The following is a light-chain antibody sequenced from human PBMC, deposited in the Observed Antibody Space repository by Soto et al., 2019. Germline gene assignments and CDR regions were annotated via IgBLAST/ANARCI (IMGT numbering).Light chain of an antibody. CDR1: QSVSSSY. V-gene: IGKV3-20*01. CDR2: GAS. Sequence: ETVLTQSPGTLSLSPGERATHSCRASQSVSSSYLAWYQQKPGQAPRLLIYGASSRATGIPDRFSGSGSGTDFTLTISRLEPEDFAVYYCQQYGSSPLTFGGGTKVDIK. CDR3: QQYGSSPLT. J-gene: IGKJ4*01.